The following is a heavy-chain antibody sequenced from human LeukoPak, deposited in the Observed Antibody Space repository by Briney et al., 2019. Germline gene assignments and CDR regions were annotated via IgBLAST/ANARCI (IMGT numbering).Heavy chain of an antibody. Sequence: ASVSVSCKASGYTFTGYYVHWLRQAPGQGLTWMGWINPNSGGTDYAQQYQGRVTLTRDTSISTAYMELSSLTSDDSAVYYCARAFFNSGFDYWGQGTLVTVSS. V-gene: IGHV1-2*02. J-gene: IGHJ4*02. CDR3: ARAFFNSGFDY. CDR2: INPNSGGT. D-gene: IGHD3-3*02. CDR1: GYTFTGYY.